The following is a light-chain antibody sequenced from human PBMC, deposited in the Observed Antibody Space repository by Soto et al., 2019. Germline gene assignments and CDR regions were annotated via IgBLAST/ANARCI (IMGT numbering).Light chain of an antibody. CDR3: QQRSNWSPNT. CDR2: DAS. Sequence: EIVLTQSPATLSLSPGERATLSCRASQSIGSYLAWFQQKPGQAPRLLIYDASNRATGIPARFSGSGSGTDFTLTISSLAPEDFAVYYCQQRSNWSPNTCGQGTKVEIK. CDR1: QSIGSY. J-gene: IGKJ1*01. V-gene: IGKV3-11*01.